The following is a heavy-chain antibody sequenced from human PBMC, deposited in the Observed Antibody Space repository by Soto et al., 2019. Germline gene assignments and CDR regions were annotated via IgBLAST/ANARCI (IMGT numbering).Heavy chain of an antibody. CDR1: GFTFSSYA. V-gene: IGHV3-23*01. J-gene: IGHJ6*02. Sequence: EVQLLESGGGLVQPGGSLRLSCAASGFTFSSYAMSWVRQAPGKGLEWVSAISGSGGSTYYADSVKGRFTISRDNSKNKLYLQMNSLRAEDTAVYYCAKDRGYSYGYYYYGMDVWGQGTTVTVSS. D-gene: IGHD5-18*01. CDR3: AKDRGYSYGYYYYGMDV. CDR2: ISGSGGST.